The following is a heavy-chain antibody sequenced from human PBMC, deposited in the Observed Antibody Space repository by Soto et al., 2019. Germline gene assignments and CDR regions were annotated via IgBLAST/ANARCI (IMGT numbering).Heavy chain of an antibody. CDR1: GFTFTRYS. V-gene: IGHV3-21*01. J-gene: IGHJ4*02. CDR3: ARESEDLTSNFDY. CDR2: ISSTTNYI. Sequence: EVQLVESGGGLVKPGGSLRLSCAASGFTFTRYSMNWVRQAPGKGLEWVSSISSTTNYIYYADSTKGRFTVSRDNAKNSVYLDMNSLSAADTAVYYCARESEDLTSNFDYWGQGTLVTVSS.